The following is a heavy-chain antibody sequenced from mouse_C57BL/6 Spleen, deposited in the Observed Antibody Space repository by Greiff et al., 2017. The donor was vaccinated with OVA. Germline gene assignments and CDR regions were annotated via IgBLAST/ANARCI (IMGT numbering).Heavy chain of an antibody. V-gene: IGHV5-16*01. Sequence: EVKLMESEGGLVQPGSSMKLSCTASGFTFSDYYMAWVRQVPEKGLEWVANINYDGSSTYYLDSLKSRFIISRDNAKNILYLQMSSLKSEDTATYYCARDGYPPLAYWGQGTLVTVSA. CDR3: ARDGYPPLAY. J-gene: IGHJ3*01. CDR1: GFTFSDYY. D-gene: IGHD2-2*01. CDR2: INYDGSST.